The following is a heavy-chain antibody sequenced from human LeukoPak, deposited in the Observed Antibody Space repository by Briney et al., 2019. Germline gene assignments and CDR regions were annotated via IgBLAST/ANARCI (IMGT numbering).Heavy chain of an antibody. V-gene: IGHV4-59*12. Sequence: SETLSLTCTVSGGSISGYYWSWIRQPPGKGLECMAVFYSSGITTYNPSLQSRVTISVHASKNQFPLKLSSVTAADSAVYYCARVGSNNGWFFDYWGQGTLVTVSS. CDR3: ARVGSNNGWFFDY. J-gene: IGHJ4*02. D-gene: IGHD6-19*01. CDR1: GGSISGYY. CDR2: FYSSGIT.